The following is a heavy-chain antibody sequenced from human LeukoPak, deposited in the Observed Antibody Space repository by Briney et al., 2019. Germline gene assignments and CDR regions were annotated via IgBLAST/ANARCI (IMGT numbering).Heavy chain of an antibody. V-gene: IGHV3-23*01. J-gene: IGHJ4*02. Sequence: GGSLRLSCAASGFTFSSYAMSWVRQAPGKGLEGGSAISGSGGSTYYADSVKGRFTISRDNSKNTLYLQMNSLRAEDTAVYYCAGKWADWEGFDYWGQGPRVPVSS. CDR3: AGKWADWEGFDY. CDR2: ISGSGGST. CDR1: GFTFSSYA. D-gene: IGHD1-26*01.